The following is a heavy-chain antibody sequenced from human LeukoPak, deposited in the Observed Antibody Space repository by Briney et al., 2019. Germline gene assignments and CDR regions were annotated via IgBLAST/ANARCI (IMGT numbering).Heavy chain of an antibody. CDR3: ARGGGSSTSCYTCLGDY. J-gene: IGHJ4*02. CDR1: GYTFTGYY. D-gene: IGHD2-2*02. Sequence: ASVKVSCKASGYTFTGYYMHWVRQAPRQGLEWMGWINPNSGGTNYAQKFQGRVTMTRDTSISTAYMELSRLRSDDTAVYYCARGGGSSTSCYTCLGDYWGQGTLVTVSS. V-gene: IGHV1-2*02. CDR2: INPNSGGT.